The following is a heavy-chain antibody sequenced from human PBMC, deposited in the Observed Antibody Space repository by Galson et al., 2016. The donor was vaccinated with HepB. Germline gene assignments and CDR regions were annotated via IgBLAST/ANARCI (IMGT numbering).Heavy chain of an antibody. CDR1: GGAISRGGYY. J-gene: IGHJ5*02. V-gene: IGHV4-31*03. CDR3: ARTFPDLDYYSPGKYFFDT. CDR2: TFYSGSD. Sequence: TLSLTCTVSGGAISRGGYYWSWIRQVPGKGLEWIGYTFYSGSDYYNPSFKSRVTISADASNNQIYLNMMFATVADTAVYYCARTFPDLDYYSPGKYFFDTWGQGARVIVSA. D-gene: IGHD3-10*01.